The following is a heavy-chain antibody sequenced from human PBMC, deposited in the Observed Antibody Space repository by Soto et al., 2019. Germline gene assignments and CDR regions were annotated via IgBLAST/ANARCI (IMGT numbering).Heavy chain of an antibody. Sequence: PGGSLRLSCAASGFTFSSYAMHWVRQAPGKGLEWVAVISYDGSNKYYADSVKGRFTISRDNSKNTLYLQMNSLRAEDTAVYYCAREHIVVVVAATPAFDYWGQGTLVTVSS. CDR3: AREHIVVVVAATPAFDY. CDR1: GFTFSSYA. V-gene: IGHV3-30-3*01. J-gene: IGHJ4*02. D-gene: IGHD2-15*01. CDR2: ISYDGSNK.